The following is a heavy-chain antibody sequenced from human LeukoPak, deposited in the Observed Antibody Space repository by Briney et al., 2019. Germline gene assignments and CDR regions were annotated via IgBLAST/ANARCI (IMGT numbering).Heavy chain of an antibody. CDR1: GFTFSSYA. V-gene: IGHV3-30-3*01. J-gene: IGHJ4*02. D-gene: IGHD3-9*01. CDR2: ISYDGSNK. CDR3: ARDLSPLLRYFDWYFGY. Sequence: GGSLRLSCAASGFTFSSYAMHWVRQAPGKGLEWVAVISYDGSNKYYADSVKGRFTISRDNSKNTLYLQMNSLRAEDTAVYYCARDLSPLLRYFDWYFGYWGQGTLVTVSS.